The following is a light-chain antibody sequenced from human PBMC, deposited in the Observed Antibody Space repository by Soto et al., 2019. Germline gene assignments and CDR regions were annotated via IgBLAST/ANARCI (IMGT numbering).Light chain of an antibody. CDR2: DDS. J-gene: IGLJ3*02. Sequence: SYELTQPPSVSVAPGQTARITCGGNNIGSKSVHWYQQKPGQAPVLVVYDDSDRPSGIPKRFSGSNSGNTATLTISRVEAGDEADYYCQVWDSSSDPSWVFGGGTKVTVL. CDR1: NIGSKS. V-gene: IGLV3-21*02. CDR3: QVWDSSSDPSWV.